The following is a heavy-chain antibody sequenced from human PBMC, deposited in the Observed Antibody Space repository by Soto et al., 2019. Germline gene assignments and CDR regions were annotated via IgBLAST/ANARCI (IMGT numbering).Heavy chain of an antibody. D-gene: IGHD2-15*01. V-gene: IGHV3-30*03. CDR2: ISYDGSNK. Sequence: GGSLRLSCAASGFTFSSYGMHWVLQAPCKGLEWVAVISYDGSNKYYADSVKGRFTISRDNSKNTLYLQMNSLRAEDTAVYYCARAAPRYCSGGSCYSGRDYWGQGTLVTVSS. CDR1: GFTFSSYG. CDR3: ARAAPRYCSGGSCYSGRDY. J-gene: IGHJ4*02.